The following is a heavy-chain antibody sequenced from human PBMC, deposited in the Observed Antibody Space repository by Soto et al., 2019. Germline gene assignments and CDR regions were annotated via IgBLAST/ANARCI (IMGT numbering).Heavy chain of an antibody. CDR3: AREQLVRTYYYYYGIDV. J-gene: IGHJ6*02. CDR1: GYTFTSYY. V-gene: IGHV1-46*01. CDR2: INPSGGST. D-gene: IGHD6-6*01. Sequence: ASVKVSCKASGYTFTSYYMHWVRQAPGQGLEWMGIINPSGGSTSYAQKFQGRVTMTRDTSTSTVYMELSSLRSEDTAVYYCAREQLVRTYYYYYGIDVWGQGTTVTVSS.